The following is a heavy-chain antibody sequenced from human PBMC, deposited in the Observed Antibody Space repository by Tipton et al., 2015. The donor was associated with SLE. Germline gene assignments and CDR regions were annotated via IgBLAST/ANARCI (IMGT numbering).Heavy chain of an antibody. Sequence: TLSLTCAVSGASIGSGGYSWNWIRQPPGKGLQWIGYIFHSGITYYNPSLKSRVTMSVDTSKNQFSLKLTSVTAADTAVYYCARDPYDSWSDYQATFDYWGQGTLATVSP. CDR1: GASIGSGGYS. J-gene: IGHJ4*02. D-gene: IGHD3-3*01. V-gene: IGHV4-30-2*01. CDR3: ARDPYDSWSDYQATFDY. CDR2: IFHSGIT.